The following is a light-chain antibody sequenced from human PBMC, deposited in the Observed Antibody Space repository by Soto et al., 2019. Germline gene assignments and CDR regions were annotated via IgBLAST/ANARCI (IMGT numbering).Light chain of an antibody. J-gene: IGLJ1*01. Sequence: QSVLTQPASVSGSPGQSITISCIGTRSDIGGYNYVSWHQQHPGKAPKLMIYDAYERPLGVSNRFSGSKSGNTASLTISGLQNEDEADYYCSSYTDDRYYVFGSGTKLTV. V-gene: IGLV2-14*03. CDR2: DAY. CDR3: SSYTDDRYYV. CDR1: RSDIGGYNY.